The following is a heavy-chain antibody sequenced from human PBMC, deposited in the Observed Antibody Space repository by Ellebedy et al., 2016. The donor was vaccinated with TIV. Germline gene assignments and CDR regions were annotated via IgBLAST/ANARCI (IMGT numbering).Heavy chain of an antibody. Sequence: GSLRLXXAVSGGSISSSNWWSWVRQPPGKGLEWIGEIYHSGSTNYNPSLKSRVTISVDKSKNQFSLKLSSVTAADTALYYCARKRFMTTVTQTRYWYFDLWGRGTLVTVSS. V-gene: IGHV4-4*02. CDR3: ARKRFMTTVTQTRYWYFDL. CDR1: GGSISSSNW. D-gene: IGHD4-17*01. CDR2: IYHSGST. J-gene: IGHJ2*01.